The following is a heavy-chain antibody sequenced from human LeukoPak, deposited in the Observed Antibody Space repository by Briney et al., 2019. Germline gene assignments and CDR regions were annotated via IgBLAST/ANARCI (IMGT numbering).Heavy chain of an antibody. Sequence: SVKVSRKVSGYTLTELSMHWVRQAPGKGLEWMGRIIPILGIANYAQQFQRRVTITADKSTSTAYMELSRLRSEDTAVYYCARDKYYYDSSGYYYGIYYYYYGMDVWGQRTTVTVSS. CDR1: GYTLTELS. CDR2: IIPILGIA. D-gene: IGHD3-22*01. CDR3: ARDKYYYDSSGYYYGIYYYYYGMDV. J-gene: IGHJ6*02. V-gene: IGHV1-69*04.